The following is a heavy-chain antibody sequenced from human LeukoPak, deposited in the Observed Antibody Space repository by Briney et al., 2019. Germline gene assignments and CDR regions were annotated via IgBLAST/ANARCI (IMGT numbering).Heavy chain of an antibody. J-gene: IGHJ4*02. V-gene: IGHV4-59*01. CDR3: ARVFDSSGWIHFDY. Sequence: SETLSLTCTVSGGSISSYYWSWIRQPPGKGLEWIGYIYYSGSTNYNPSLKSRVTISVDTSKNQFSLKLSSVTAADTAVYYCARVFDSSGWIHFDYWGQGTLVTVSS. CDR2: IYYSGST. D-gene: IGHD6-19*01. CDR1: GGSISSYY.